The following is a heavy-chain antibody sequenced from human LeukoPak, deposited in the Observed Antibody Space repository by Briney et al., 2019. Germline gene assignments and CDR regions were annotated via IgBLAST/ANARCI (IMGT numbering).Heavy chain of an antibody. CDR1: GVSISSASYY. CDR2: IHYSGSP. CDR3: ARRAGTTAGRYFDY. V-gene: IGHV4-39*01. J-gene: IGHJ4*02. D-gene: IGHD6-13*01. Sequence: SETLSLTCTVSGVSISSASYYWGWIRQPPGKGLEWIGNIHYSGSPFYNPSLKRRVTISVDTSKNQFSVKLNSVTAADTAVYYCARRAGTTAGRYFDYWGQGTLVTVSS.